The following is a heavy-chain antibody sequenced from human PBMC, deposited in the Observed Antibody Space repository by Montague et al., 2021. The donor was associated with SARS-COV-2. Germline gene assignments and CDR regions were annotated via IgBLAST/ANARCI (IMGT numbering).Heavy chain of an antibody. CDR1: GGSISSGGYY. D-gene: IGHD6-19*01. Sequence: TLSLTCTVSGGSISSGGYYWSWIRQHPGRGLDWIGYIYYSGSTYYNPSLKSRVTISVDTSKNQFSLNLSSVTAAATSVYYCACYVDGSGWLNPRGSGAFGYWGQGTLVTVSS. CDR2: IYYSGST. J-gene: IGHJ4*02. V-gene: IGHV4-31*03. CDR3: ACYVDGSGWLNPRGSGAFGY.